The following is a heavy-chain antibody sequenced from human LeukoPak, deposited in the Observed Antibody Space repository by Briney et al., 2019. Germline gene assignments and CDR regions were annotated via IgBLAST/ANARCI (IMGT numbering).Heavy chain of an antibody. V-gene: IGHV2-5*02. D-gene: IGHD3-3*01. CDR2: IYWDDDK. J-gene: IGHJ4*01. CDR1: GFSLSASGVG. Sequence: SGPTLVNPTHTLTLSCTFSGFSLSASGVGVGWIRQPPGKALEWLALIYWDDDKRYSPSLKSRLTITKDNSKKQVVLTMTDMDPVDTATYYCARSQDFWSGYNVFDFWGQGTLVTVSS. CDR3: ARSQDFWSGYNVFDF.